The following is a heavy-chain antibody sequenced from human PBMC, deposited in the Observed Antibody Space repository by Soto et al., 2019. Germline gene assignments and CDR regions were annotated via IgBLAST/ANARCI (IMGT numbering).Heavy chain of an antibody. CDR1: GGTFSSYV. Sequence: ASVKVSCKASGGTFSSYVISWVRQAPGQGLEWMGGIFPIFGTANYAQKFQGRVTITADESTSTAYMELSSLRSEDTAVYYCARGGPSLRLELPHNDDYYYYGMDVWGQGTTVTVSS. J-gene: IGHJ6*02. V-gene: IGHV1-69*13. D-gene: IGHD1-7*01. CDR2: IFPIFGTA. CDR3: ARGGPSLRLELPHNDDYYYYGMDV.